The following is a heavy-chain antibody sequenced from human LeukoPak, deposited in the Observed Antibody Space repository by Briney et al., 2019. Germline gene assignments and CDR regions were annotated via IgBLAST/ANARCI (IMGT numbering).Heavy chain of an antibody. J-gene: IGHJ5*02. CDR3: ARAARGAAAEWFDP. Sequence: SETLSLTCTVSGGSISSSSYYWGWIRQPPGKGLEWIGIIYYSGSTYYNPSLKSRVTISVDTSKNQFSLELSSVTAADTAVYYCARAARGAAAEWFDPWGQGTLVTVSS. CDR2: IYYSGST. V-gene: IGHV4-39*01. D-gene: IGHD6-13*01. CDR1: GGSISSSSYY.